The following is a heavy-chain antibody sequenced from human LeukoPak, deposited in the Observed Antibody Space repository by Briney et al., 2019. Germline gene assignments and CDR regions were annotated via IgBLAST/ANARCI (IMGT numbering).Heavy chain of an antibody. CDR2: IRYDGSNK. CDR3: AKDAALYPFFFDY. V-gene: IGHV3-30*02. J-gene: IGHJ4*02. Sequence: GGSLRLSCAASGFTFTNNFMSWVRQVPGKGLEWVAFIRYDGSNKYYADSVKGRFTISRDNSKNTLYLQMNSLRAEDTAVYYCAKDAALYPFFFDYWGQGTLVTVSS. D-gene: IGHD3-16*01. CDR1: GFTFTNNF.